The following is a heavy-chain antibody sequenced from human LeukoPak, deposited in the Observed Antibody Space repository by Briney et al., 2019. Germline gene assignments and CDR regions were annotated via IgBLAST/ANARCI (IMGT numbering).Heavy chain of an antibody. J-gene: IGHJ3*02. V-gene: IGHV3-23*01. Sequence: ETLSLTCAVYGGSFSGYYWSWIRQPPGKGLEWVSAISGSGDSTYYADSVKGRFTISRDNSKNTLYLQMNSLRAEDTAVYYCAKRPSIFRAFDIWGQGTMVTVSS. CDR2: ISGSGDST. CDR1: GGSFSGYY. CDR3: AKRPSIFRAFDI. D-gene: IGHD3-9*01.